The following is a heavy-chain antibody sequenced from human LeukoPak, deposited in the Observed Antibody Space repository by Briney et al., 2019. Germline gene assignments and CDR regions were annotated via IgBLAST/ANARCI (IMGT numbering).Heavy chain of an antibody. V-gene: IGHV3-21*01. CDR1: GFTFSSYS. CDR3: ARDGTTVVTSNDAFDI. Sequence: PGGSLRLSCAVSGFTFSSYSTNWVRQAPGKGLEWVSSISSSSSYIYYADSVKGRFTISRDNAKNTLYLQMNSLRAEDTAVYYCARDGTTVVTSNDAFDIWGQGTMVTVSS. CDR2: ISSSSSYI. D-gene: IGHD4-23*01. J-gene: IGHJ3*02.